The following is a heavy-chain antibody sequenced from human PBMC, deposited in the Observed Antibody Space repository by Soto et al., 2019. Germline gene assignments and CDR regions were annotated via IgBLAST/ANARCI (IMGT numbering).Heavy chain of an antibody. V-gene: IGHV1-69*08. Sequence: QDQLVQSGAEVKKPGSSVKVSCKASGGTFSSHTFSWVRQAPGQGLEWMGRIIPALGTATYAQKFQGRVTITADESATTVYMELNSLRSEDTAVYYCARPDFGDYWSFDLWGRGTLVTVS. CDR3: ARPDFGDYWSFDL. CDR2: IIPALGTA. D-gene: IGHD4-17*01. J-gene: IGHJ2*01. CDR1: GGTFSSHT.